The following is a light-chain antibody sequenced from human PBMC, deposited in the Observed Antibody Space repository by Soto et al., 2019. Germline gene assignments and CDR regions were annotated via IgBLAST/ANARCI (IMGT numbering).Light chain of an antibody. J-gene: IGKJ1*01. CDR2: GSS. CDR1: QSVASAY. Sequence: EIVLTQSPGTLSLSPGERATLSCRASQSVASAYLAWYQHKPGQAPRLLIYGSSSRAVGVPDRISGSGSGTDFTLTISSLEPEDFAVYYCQQYASSRWTFGQGTKVEAK. V-gene: IGKV3-20*01. CDR3: QQYASSRWT.